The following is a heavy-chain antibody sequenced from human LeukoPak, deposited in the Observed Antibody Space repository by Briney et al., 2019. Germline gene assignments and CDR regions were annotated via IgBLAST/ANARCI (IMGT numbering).Heavy chain of an antibody. CDR2: IRNDGSNS. CDR3: AKDRSYYDSGGFRNFDY. J-gene: IGHJ4*02. V-gene: IGHV3-30*02. Sequence: PGGSLRLSCAASGFTFSSYAMSWVRQAPGKGLEWAAFIRNDGSNSYYADSVKGRFTISRDNSKNTLYLQMNSLRPEDTAVYYCAKDRSYYDSGGFRNFDYWGQGTLVTVSS. D-gene: IGHD3-22*01. CDR1: GFTFSSYA.